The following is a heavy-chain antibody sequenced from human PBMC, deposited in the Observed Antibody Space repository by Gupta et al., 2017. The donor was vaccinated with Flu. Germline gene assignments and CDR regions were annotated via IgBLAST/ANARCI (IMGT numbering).Heavy chain of an antibody. CDR2: ISGSGGST. CDR1: GFTFSSYA. Sequence: EVQLLESGGGLVQPGGSLRLSCAASGFTFSSYAMSWVRQAPGKGLEWVSAISGSGGSTYYADSVKGRFTISRDNSKNTLYLKMKSLRAEDTAVYYCARPTGEPSPFDYWGQGTLVTVSS. D-gene: IGHD1-14*01. J-gene: IGHJ4*02. V-gene: IGHV3-23*01. CDR3: ARPTGEPSPFDY.